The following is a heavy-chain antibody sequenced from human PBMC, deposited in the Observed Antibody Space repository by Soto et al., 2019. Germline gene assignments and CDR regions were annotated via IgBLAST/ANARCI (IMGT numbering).Heavy chain of an antibody. D-gene: IGHD3-22*01. Sequence: QVQLQESGPGLVKPSQTLSLTCTVSGGSISXGDXXWSWIRQPPGKGLEWIGYIYYSGSTYYNPSLKSRVTISXXXXXXXXXXXXXXXXXXXXXXXXXXXXSXYXXXSGYYHYWGQGTLVTVSS. J-gene: IGHJ4*02. CDR2: IYYSGST. CDR1: GGSISXGDXX. CDR3: XXXSXYXXXSGYYHY. V-gene: IGHV4-30-4*01.